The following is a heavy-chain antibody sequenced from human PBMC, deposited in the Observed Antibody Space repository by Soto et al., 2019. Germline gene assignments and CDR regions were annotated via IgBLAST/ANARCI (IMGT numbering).Heavy chain of an antibody. D-gene: IGHD6-13*01. V-gene: IGHV1-2*04. CDR3: ARGQEAAAGADWFDP. CDR2: INPNSGGT. J-gene: IGHJ5*02. CDR1: GYTFTGYY. Sequence: ASVKVSCKASGYTFTGYYMHWVRQAPGQGLEWMGWINPNSGGTNYAQKFQGWVTMTRDTSISTAYMELSRLRSDDTAVYYCARGQEAAAGADWFDPWGQGTLVTVSS.